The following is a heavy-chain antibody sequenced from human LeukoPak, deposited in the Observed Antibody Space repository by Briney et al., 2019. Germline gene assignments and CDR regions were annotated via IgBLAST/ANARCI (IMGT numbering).Heavy chain of an antibody. CDR2: TYPYDSHT. Sequence: GESLKISCEASGYRFTYYWIAWVRQMPGKGLEWMGITYPYDSHTRYSPSFQGQVIISADKSISTAYLQWSSLKASDSAMYYCARLPNSGADLTWFDPWGQGTLVTVSS. J-gene: IGHJ5*02. CDR3: ARLPNSGADLTWFDP. V-gene: IGHV5-51*01. CDR1: GYRFTYYW. D-gene: IGHD3-10*01.